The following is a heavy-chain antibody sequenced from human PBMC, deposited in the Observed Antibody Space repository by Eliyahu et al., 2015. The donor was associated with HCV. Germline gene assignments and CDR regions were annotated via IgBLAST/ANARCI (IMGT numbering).Heavy chain of an antibody. J-gene: IGHJ6*02. Sequence: EVQLLESGGGLVQPGGSLXXSCXXSGFXFSXYAMTWVRQAPGKGLEWVXAISGSSGSTYYADSVKGRFTISRDNSKNTLYLQMNSLRAEDTAVYYCAKSVTISMIQGYGLDVWGQGTTVTVSS. CDR1: GFXFSXYA. CDR3: AKSVTISMIQGYGLDV. CDR2: ISGSSGST. D-gene: IGHD3-10*01. V-gene: IGHV3-23*01.